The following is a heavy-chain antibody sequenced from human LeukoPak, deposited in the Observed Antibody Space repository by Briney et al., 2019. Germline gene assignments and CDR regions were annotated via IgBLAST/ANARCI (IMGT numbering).Heavy chain of an antibody. J-gene: IGHJ4*02. CDR2: ISGSGGST. D-gene: IGHD2-15*01. CDR1: GFTFSSYA. V-gene: IGHV3-23*01. Sequence: GGSLTLSCAASGFTFSSYAMSWVRQAPGKGLEWVSAISGSGGSTYYADSVKGRFTISRDNSKNTLYLQMNSLRAEDTAVYYCAKEGLDCSGGSCYGIPSGLFDYWGQGTLVTVSS. CDR3: AKEGLDCSGGSCYGIPSGLFDY.